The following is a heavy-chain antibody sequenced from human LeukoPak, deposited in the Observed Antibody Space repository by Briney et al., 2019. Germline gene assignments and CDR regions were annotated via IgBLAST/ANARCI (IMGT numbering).Heavy chain of an antibody. J-gene: IGHJ5*02. Sequence: SETLSLTCTVSGGSISSYYWSWIRQPPGKGLEWIGYIYYSGSSNYNPSLKSRVTISVDTSKNQFSLKLSSVTAADTAVYYCARDGVTQTEGFDPWGQGTLVTVSS. CDR2: IYYSGSS. CDR3: ARDGVTQTEGFDP. D-gene: IGHD2-8*01. V-gene: IGHV4-59*01. CDR1: GGSISSYY.